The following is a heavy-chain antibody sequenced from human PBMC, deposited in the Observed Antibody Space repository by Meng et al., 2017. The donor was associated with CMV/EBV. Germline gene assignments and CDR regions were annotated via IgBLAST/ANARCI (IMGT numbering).Heavy chain of an antibody. Sequence: SVKVSCKASGGTFSSYAISWVRQAPGQGLEWMGGIIPILGIANYAQKFQGRVTITADKSTSTAYMELSSLRSEDTAVYYCANETPDCSSTSCYKSATVLKDYYGMDVWGQGTTVTVSS. CDR3: ANETPDCSSTSCYKSATVLKDYYGMDV. J-gene: IGHJ6*02. V-gene: IGHV1-69*10. D-gene: IGHD2-2*02. CDR1: GGTFSSYA. CDR2: IIPILGIA.